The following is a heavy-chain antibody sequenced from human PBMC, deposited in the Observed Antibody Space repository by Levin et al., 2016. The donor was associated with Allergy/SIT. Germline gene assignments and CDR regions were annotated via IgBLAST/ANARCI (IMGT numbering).Heavy chain of an antibody. J-gene: IGHJ6*03. D-gene: IGHD2-8*01. Sequence: WIRQPPGKGLEWIGEIYHSGSTNYNPSLKSRVTISVDKSKNQFSLKLSSVTAADTAVYYCARDREFQMLKGYNYYMDVWGKGTTVTVSS. V-gene: IGHV4-4*02. CDR2: IYHSGST. CDR3: ARDREFQMLKGYNYYMDV.